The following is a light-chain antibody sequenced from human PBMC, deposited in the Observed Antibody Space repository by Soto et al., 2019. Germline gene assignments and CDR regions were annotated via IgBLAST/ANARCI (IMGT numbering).Light chain of an antibody. Sequence: DIVMTQSPLSLPVTPGEPASISCRSSQSLLHSNGYNYLDWYLQKPGQSPQLLIYLGSNRASGVPDRFSGSGSGTDFTLKISGVEAEDVGVYSCMQVLQNPVTFGPGTKVDIK. CDR1: QSLLHSNGYNY. V-gene: IGKV2-28*01. J-gene: IGKJ3*01. CDR3: MQVLQNPVT. CDR2: LGS.